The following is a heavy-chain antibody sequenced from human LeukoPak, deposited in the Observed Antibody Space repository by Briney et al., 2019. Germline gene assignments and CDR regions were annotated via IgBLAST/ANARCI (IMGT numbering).Heavy chain of an antibody. CDR1: GFTFSDYW. CDR2: ITYDGDNT. V-gene: IGHV3-74*03. D-gene: IGHD3-22*01. Sequence: LGGSLRLSCVASGFTFSDYWIHWVRQAPGKGLVRVSRITYDGDNTEYADSVRGRFTISRDNAKNSLYLQMNSLRAEDTALYYCAKAAGGYYYHFDYWGQGTLVTVSS. CDR3: AKAAGGYYYHFDY. J-gene: IGHJ4*02.